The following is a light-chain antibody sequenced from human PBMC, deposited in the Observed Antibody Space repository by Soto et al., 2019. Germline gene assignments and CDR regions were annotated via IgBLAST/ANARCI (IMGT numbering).Light chain of an antibody. CDR2: GAS. J-gene: IGKJ2*01. Sequence: EIVMTQSPATLSVSPGERAPLSGRASQSVSTNLAWYHQNPGQAPRLLIYGASTRATGIPARFSGSGSGTEFTLTISSLQSEDFAVYYCQQYNNWPPGTFGQGTKLEIK. CDR3: QQYNNWPPGT. V-gene: IGKV3-15*01. CDR1: QSVSTN.